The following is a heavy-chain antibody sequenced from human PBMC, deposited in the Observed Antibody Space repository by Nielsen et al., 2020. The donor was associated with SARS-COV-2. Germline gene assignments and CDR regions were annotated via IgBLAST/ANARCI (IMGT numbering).Heavy chain of an antibody. V-gene: IGHV1-18*01. Sequence: ASVKVSCKASGYTFTSYGISWVRQAPGQGLEWMGWISAYNGNTNYAQKLQGRVTMTTDTSTSTVYMDLSSLRSDDTGVYYCARADISGTTGDYWGQGTLVTVSS. CDR2: ISAYNGNT. D-gene: IGHD1-14*01. CDR3: ARADISGTTGDY. CDR1: GYTFTSYG. J-gene: IGHJ4*02.